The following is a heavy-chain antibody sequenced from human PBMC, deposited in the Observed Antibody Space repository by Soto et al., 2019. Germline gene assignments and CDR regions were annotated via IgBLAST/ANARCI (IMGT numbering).Heavy chain of an antibody. V-gene: IGHV4-59*08. CDR1: GGSIRNVY. Sequence: PSETLSLTCTVSGGSIRNVYWSWIRQPPGKGLEWIGFIFHSGNAKYNPPLKSRVTMSVDTSKNQFSLKLSSVTAADTAVYYCARLAAAGAVDYWGQGTLVTVSS. CDR2: IFHSGNA. J-gene: IGHJ4*02. D-gene: IGHD6-13*01. CDR3: ARLAAAGAVDY.